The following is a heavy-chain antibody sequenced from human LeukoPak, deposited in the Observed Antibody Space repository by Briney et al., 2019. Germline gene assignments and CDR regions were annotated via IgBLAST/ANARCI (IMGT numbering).Heavy chain of an antibody. CDR3: ARDPGGSYPFDY. CDR2: ISSSSSTI. CDR1: GFDLSDYS. J-gene: IGHJ4*02. Sequence: PGGSLRLSCEASGFDLSDYSMNWVRQAPGKGLDWVSYISSSSSTIYDADSVTGRFTSSRDNANNSLYLQMDSLRAEDTAVYYCARDPGGSYPFDYWGQGTLVTVSS. D-gene: IGHD1-26*01. V-gene: IGHV3-48*01.